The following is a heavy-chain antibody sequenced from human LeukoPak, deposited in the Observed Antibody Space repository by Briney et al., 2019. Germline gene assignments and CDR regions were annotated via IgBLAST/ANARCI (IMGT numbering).Heavy chain of an antibody. V-gene: IGHV4-39*01. J-gene: IGHJ5*02. D-gene: IGHD3-3*01. CDR1: GGSISSSSYY. CDR3: ASQPVTIFGVADNWFDP. Sequence: PSETLSLTCTVSGGSISSSSYYWGWIRQPPGKGLEWRRCINYSGYTYYNPSLNSPLTISADPSKNQFSLKLSSVTAADTAVYYCASQPVTIFGVADNWFDPWGRERWSPSPQ. CDR2: INYSGYT.